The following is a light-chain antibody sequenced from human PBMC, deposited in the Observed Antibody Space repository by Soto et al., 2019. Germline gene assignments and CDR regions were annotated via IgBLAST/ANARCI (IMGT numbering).Light chain of an antibody. CDR3: MLYMGGGLVV. CDR1: SGSVSTTYY. CDR2: STN. J-gene: IGLJ2*01. Sequence: QTVVTQEPSFSVSPGGTVTLTCGLTSGSVSTTYYPSWYQQTPGQAPRTLIYSTNIRSSGVTDRFSGYILGNKAALTITGAQADDESDYHCMLYMGGGLVVFGGGTQLTVL. V-gene: IGLV8-61*01.